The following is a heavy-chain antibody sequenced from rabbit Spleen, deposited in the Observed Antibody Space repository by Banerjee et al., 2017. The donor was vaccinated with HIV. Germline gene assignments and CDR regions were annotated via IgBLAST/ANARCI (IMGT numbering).Heavy chain of an antibody. CDR1: GFSFSSSYY. CDR2: IYSSSGIT. J-gene: IGHJ4*01. CDR3: ARGGYGGHIWAMGL. D-gene: IGHD3-1*01. V-gene: IGHV1S40*01. Sequence: QSLEESGGDLVTPEGSLTLTCTASGFSFSSSYYMYWVRQAPGKGLEWIGCIYSSSGITWYASWAKGRFTISKTSSTTVTLQMTSLTDADTATYFCARGGYGGHIWAMGLWGPGTLVTVS.